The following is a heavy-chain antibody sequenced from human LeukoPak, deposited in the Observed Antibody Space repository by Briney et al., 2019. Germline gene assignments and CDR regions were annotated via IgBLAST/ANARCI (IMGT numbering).Heavy chain of an antibody. CDR2: IYYSGYT. D-gene: IGHD3-16*01. CDR1: GGSFSGYY. CDR3: ARETSQKGAHYMDV. V-gene: IGHV4-59*01. J-gene: IGHJ6*03. Sequence: SETLSLTCAVYGGSFSGYYWSWIRQPPGKGLKWIGNIYYSGYTTYSPSLRSRVTISVDTSKNQFSLKLSSVTAADTAVYYCARETSQKGAHYMDVWGKGTTITISS.